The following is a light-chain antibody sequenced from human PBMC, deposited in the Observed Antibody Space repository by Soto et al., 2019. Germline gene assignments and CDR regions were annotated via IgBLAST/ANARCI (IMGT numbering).Light chain of an antibody. V-gene: IGKV1-5*03. CDR1: QSISSW. J-gene: IGKJ1*01. CDR2: KAS. CDR3: KQYKSYWT. Sequence: DIQMTQSPSTLSASVGDRVTITCRASQSISSWLAWYQQKPGKAPKLLIYKASNLENGVPSRFSGSGSGTEFTLTLSSLQPDDFATYYCKQYKSYWTFGQGTKVEIK.